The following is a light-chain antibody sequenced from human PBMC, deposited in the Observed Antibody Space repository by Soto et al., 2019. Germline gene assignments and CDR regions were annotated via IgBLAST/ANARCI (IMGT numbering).Light chain of an antibody. CDR3: AAWDDSLEGMV. J-gene: IGLJ2*01. CDR1: SSNIGSNT. Sequence: QSVLTQPPSVSATPGQRVVISCSGSSSNIGSNTVNWYQQFLGTAPQLLFFRNTQRPSGVPDRFSASKSGTSASLAISGLQSRDEADYYCAAWDDSLEGMVFGGGTKLTVL. CDR2: RNT. V-gene: IGLV1-44*01.